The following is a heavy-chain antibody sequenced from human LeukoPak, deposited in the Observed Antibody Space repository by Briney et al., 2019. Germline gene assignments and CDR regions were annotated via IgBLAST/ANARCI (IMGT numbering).Heavy chain of an antibody. J-gene: IGHJ4*02. D-gene: IGHD5-12*01. CDR1: GYTFTGYY. Sequence: ASVKVSCKASGYTFTGYYMHWVRQAPGQGLEWMGWINTNTGNPTYAQGFTGRFVFSLDTSVSTAYLQISSLKAEDTAVYYCAREDSGYEKWGQGTLVTVSS. V-gene: IGHV7-4-1*02. CDR2: INTNTGNP. CDR3: AREDSGYEK.